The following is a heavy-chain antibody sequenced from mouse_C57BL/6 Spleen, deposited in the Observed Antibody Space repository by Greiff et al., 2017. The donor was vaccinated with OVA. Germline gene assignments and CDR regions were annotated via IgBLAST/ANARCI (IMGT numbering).Heavy chain of an antibody. D-gene: IGHD1-1*01. CDR2: INPNNGGT. Sequence: EVQLQQSGPELVKPGASVKIPCKASGYTFTDYNMDWVKQSHGKSLEWIGDINPNNGGTIYNQKFKGKATLTVDKSSSTAYMELRSLTSEDTAVYYCARGGPTTVVATDYAMDYWGQGTSVTVSS. CDR3: ARGGPTTVVATDYAMDY. V-gene: IGHV1-18*01. CDR1: GYTFTDYN. J-gene: IGHJ4*01.